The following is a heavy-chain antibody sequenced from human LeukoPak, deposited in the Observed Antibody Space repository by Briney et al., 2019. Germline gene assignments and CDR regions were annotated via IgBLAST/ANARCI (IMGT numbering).Heavy chain of an antibody. CDR1: GGSISSGSYY. V-gene: IGHV4-61*02. Sequence: PSETLSLTCTVSGGSISSGSYYWSWIRQPAGKGLEWIGRIYTSGSTNYNPSLKSRVTMSVDTSKNQFSLKLSSVTAADTAVYYCARAGYYYGPNYYYYMDVWGKGTTVTISS. D-gene: IGHD3-22*01. CDR2: IYTSGST. J-gene: IGHJ6*03. CDR3: ARAGYYYGPNYYYYMDV.